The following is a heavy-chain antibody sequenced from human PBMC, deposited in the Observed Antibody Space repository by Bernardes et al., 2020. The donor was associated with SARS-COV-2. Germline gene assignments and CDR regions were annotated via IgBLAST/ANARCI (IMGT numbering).Heavy chain of an antibody. Sequence: SETLSLTCAVYGGSFSGYYWSWIRQPPGKGLEWIGEINHSGSTNYNPSLKSRVTISVDTSKNQFSLKLSSVTAADTAVYYCARGRGSPPGHFDYWGQGTLVTVSS. CDR3: ARGRGSPPGHFDY. D-gene: IGHD1-26*01. CDR1: GGSFSGYY. J-gene: IGHJ4*02. CDR2: INHSGST. V-gene: IGHV4-34*01.